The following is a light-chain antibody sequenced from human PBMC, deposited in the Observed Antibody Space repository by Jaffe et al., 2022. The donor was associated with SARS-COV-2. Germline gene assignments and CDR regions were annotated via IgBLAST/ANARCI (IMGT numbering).Light chain of an antibody. CDR2: END. Sequence: QSVLTQPPSVSAAPGQKVTISCSGITSNIGNNYVSWYQQVPGTAPKLLISENDYRLSRSSYRFFASRSGTSATLDITGLQTGDEAYYYCGTWDSSLSTYVFGTGTMVTVL. V-gene: IGLV1-51*02. J-gene: IGLJ1*01. CDR3: GTWDSSLSTYV. CDR1: TSNIGNNY.